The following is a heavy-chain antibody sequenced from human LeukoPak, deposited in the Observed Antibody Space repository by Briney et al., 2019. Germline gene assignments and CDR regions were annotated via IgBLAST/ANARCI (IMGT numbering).Heavy chain of an antibody. CDR2: IIPIFGTA. CDR1: GGTFSSYA. V-gene: IGHV1-69*05. D-gene: IGHD3-3*01. Sequence: SVKVSCKASGGTFSSYAISRVRQAPGQGLEWMGRIIPIFGTANYAQKFQGRVTITTDESTSTAYMELSSLRSEDTAVYYCARVVGDFWSGSYYYYYYMDVWGKGTTVTVSS. CDR3: ARVVGDFWSGSYYYYYYMDV. J-gene: IGHJ6*03.